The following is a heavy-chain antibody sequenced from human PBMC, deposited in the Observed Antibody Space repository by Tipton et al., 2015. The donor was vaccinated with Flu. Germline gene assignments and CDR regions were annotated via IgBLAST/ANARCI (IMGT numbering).Heavy chain of an antibody. Sequence: QLVQSEAEVKKPGASVKVSCKASGYIFIKYGISWVRQAPGQGLEWMGWISVYNGNTNYARNVQGRVTMTTDTSTSTAYMELRSLRSDDTAVFYCARDGDGMDVWGQGTTVTVAS. CDR2: ISVYNGNT. CDR3: ARDGDGMDV. CDR1: GYIFIKYG. V-gene: IGHV1-18*01. J-gene: IGHJ6*02. D-gene: IGHD2-21*01.